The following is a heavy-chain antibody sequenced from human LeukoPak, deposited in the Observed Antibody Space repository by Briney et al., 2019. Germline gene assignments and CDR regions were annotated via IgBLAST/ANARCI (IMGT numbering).Heavy chain of an antibody. D-gene: IGHD1-26*01. CDR2: IYTSGST. CDR3: ARATWELQSYFDY. J-gene: IGHJ4*02. Sequence: SETLSLTCTVSGGSISSYYWSWLRQPAGKGLEWVGRIYTSGSTNYNPSLKSRVTMSVDTSKNQFSLKLSSVTAADTAVYYCARATWELQSYFDYWGQGTLVTVSS. V-gene: IGHV4-4*07. CDR1: GGSISSYY.